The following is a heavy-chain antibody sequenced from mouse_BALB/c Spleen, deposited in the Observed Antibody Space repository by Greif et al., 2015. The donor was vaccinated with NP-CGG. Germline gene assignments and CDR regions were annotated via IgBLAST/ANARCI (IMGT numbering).Heavy chain of an antibody. Sequence: QVQLQQSGAELVRPGTSVKVSCKASGYAFTNYLIEWVKQRPGQGLEWIGVINPGSGGTNYNEKFKGKATLTADKSSSAAYMQLSSLTSDDSAVYFCARRQLTGTPDWGQGTLVTVSA. V-gene: IGHV1-54*01. D-gene: IGHD4-1*01. J-gene: IGHJ3*01. CDR1: GYAFTNYL. CDR2: INPGSGGT. CDR3: ARRQLTGTPD.